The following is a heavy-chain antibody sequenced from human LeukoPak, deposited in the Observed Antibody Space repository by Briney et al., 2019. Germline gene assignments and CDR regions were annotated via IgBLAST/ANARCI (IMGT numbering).Heavy chain of an antibody. J-gene: IGHJ4*02. CDR1: GGSISSSSYY. V-gene: IGHV4-39*01. CDR2: IYYSGIT. Sequence: PSETLSLTCTVSGGSISSSSYYWGWIRQPPGKGLEWIGNIYYSGITYSNPSLNSRDTISVDTSKNQFSLKLSSVTAADTAVYYCASYGGHPRAFDYWGQGTLVTVPS. CDR3: ASYGGHPRAFDY. D-gene: IGHD4-23*01.